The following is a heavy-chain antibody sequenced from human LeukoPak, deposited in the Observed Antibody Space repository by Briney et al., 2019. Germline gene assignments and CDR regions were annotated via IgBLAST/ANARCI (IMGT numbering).Heavy chain of an antibody. V-gene: IGHV3-30-3*01. Sequence: GGSLRLSCAASGFTFSGSPMHWVRQAPVRGLEWVAVISGDGSGKIDADSVKGRFTVSRDNSKNTLYLQMNSLRAEDTAVYYCAKEEAEEGDCSGGSCYLFDYWGQGTLVTVSS. CDR3: AKEEAEEGDCSGGSCYLFDY. J-gene: IGHJ4*02. CDR1: GFTFSGSP. CDR2: ISGDGSGK. D-gene: IGHD2-15*01.